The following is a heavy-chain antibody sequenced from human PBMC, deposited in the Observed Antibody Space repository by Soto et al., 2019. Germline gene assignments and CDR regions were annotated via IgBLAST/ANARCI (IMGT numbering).Heavy chain of an antibody. CDR1: GGSFNSYA. D-gene: IGHD4-4*01. CDR2: IIPISGTP. J-gene: IGHJ6*02. CDR3: ARSLTTVTACVVRYYYYGMDV. Sequence: QVQLVQSGAEVKKPGSSVKVSCKASGGSFNSYAINWVRQAPGQGLEWMGGIIPISGTPTYAQKYQGRVTIIADESTSTAYMELTNLRSEDTAVYYCARSLTTVTACVVRYYYYGMDVWGQGTTVTVSS. V-gene: IGHV1-69*01.